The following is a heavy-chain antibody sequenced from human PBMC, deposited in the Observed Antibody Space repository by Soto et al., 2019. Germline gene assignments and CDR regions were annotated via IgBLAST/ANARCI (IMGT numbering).Heavy chain of an antibody. J-gene: IGHJ4*02. CDR3: ARVYVNIVATIHGYYFDY. CDR1: GYTFTSYG. CDR2: ISAYNGNT. D-gene: IGHD5-12*01. Sequence: QVQLVQSGAEVKKPGASVKVSCKASGYTFTSYGISWVRQAPGQGLEWMGWISAYNGNTNYAQKLQGRVTMTTDTSTSTAYMDLRSLRSDDTAVYYCARVYVNIVATIHGYYFDYWGQGTLVTVSS. V-gene: IGHV1-18*01.